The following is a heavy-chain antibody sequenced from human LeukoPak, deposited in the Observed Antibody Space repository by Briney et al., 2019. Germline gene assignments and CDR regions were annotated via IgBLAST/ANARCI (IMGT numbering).Heavy chain of an antibody. CDR2: IYSGGNT. Sequence: GGSLRLSCAASGFTVISNYMSWVRQAPGKGLEWVSVIYSGGNTYYADSVKGRFTISRDNSKNTLYLQMNSLRAEDTAVYYCAANIFFQVWGQGTLVTVTS. CDR1: GFTVISNY. J-gene: IGHJ1*01. V-gene: IGHV3-53*01. D-gene: IGHD3-3*02. CDR3: AANIFFQV.